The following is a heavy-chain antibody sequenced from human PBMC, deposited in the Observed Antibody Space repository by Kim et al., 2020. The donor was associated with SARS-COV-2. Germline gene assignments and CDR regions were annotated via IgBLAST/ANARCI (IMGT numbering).Heavy chain of an antibody. D-gene: IGHD6-19*01. J-gene: IGHJ4*02. CDR3: AVTSYSSGYYSDS. CDR1: GLTVSSNY. CDR2: IYSGGDT. Sequence: GGSLRLSCVASGLTVSSNYMTWVRQAPGKGLEWVSVIYSGGDTYYADSVKGRFTISRDKSKNTFYLQMNSLRAEDTAVYYCAVTSYSSGYYSDSWGQGTLVTVSS. V-gene: IGHV3-53*01.